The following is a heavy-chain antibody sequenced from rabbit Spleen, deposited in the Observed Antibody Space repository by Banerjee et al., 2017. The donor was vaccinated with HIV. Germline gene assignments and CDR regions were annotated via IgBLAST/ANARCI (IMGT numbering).Heavy chain of an antibody. V-gene: IGHV1S45*01. CDR1: GFSFSDTDV. D-gene: IGHD2-1*01. Sequence: QEQLEESGGGLVKPEGSLTLTCKASGFSFSDTDVMCWVRQAPGKGLEWIACIYTGSSGRTFYANWAKGRFTISKTSSTTVTLQMSSLTAADTATYFCARSDGGDTSTPYFTLWGPGTLVTVS. CDR2: IYTGSSGRT. J-gene: IGHJ4*01. CDR3: ARSDGGDTSTPYFTL.